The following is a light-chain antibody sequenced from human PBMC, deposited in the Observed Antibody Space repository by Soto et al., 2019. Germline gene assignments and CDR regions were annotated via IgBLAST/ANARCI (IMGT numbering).Light chain of an antibody. CDR3: QQYSIRPWT. Sequence: IIVNHTADTLSTYPGARATLSCGASQSASSNFAWFQQKPGQAPRLLIYGASTRATGIPARFSGSGSGTEFTLTISSLQSEDFAVYYCQQYSIRPWTFGQGTKVEIK. CDR1: QSASSN. J-gene: IGKJ1*01. CDR2: GAS. V-gene: IGKV3-15*01.